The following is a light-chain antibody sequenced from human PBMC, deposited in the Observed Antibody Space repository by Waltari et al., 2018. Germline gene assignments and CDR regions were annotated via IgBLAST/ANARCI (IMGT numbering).Light chain of an antibody. J-gene: IGLJ1*01. CDR3: QSYDSSLGGSRV. CDR1: SSNIGAGHD. V-gene: IGLV1-40*01. Sequence: QSVLTQPPSVSGAPGQRVTISCTGSSSNIGAGHDVHWYQHLPGTAPKLLIYGNTNRPSGVPDRFSGSKSGTSASLGITGLQAEDEADYDCQSYDSSLGGSRVFGTGTKVTVL. CDR2: GNT.